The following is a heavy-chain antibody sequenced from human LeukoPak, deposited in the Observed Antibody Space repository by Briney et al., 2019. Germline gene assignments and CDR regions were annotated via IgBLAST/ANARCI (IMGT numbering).Heavy chain of an antibody. V-gene: IGHV4-30-4*01. CDR2: IYYSGST. CDR3: ARGGGRGTMVRGVIIFSWFDP. D-gene: IGHD3-10*01. CDR1: GGSISSGDYY. J-gene: IGHJ5*02. Sequence: PSQTLSLTCTVSGGSISSGDYYWSWIRQPPGKGLEWIGYIYYSGSTYYNPSLKSRVTISVDTSKNQFSLKLSPVTAADTAVYYCARGGGRGTMVRGVIIFSWFDPWGQGTLVTVSS.